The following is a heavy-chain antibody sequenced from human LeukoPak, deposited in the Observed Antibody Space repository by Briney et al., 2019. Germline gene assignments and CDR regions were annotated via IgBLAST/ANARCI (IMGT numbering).Heavy chain of an antibody. CDR2: IIPIFGTA. D-gene: IGHD3-3*01. Sequence: SVKVSFKASEGTFSSYAISWVRQAPGQGLGLMGGIIPIFGTANYAQKFHGRVTITADESTSTAYMELSSLRSEDTAVYYCARVLRFLEWPPYYCYYYGMDVWGQGTTVTVSS. J-gene: IGHJ6*02. CDR3: ARVLRFLEWPPYYCYYYGMDV. CDR1: EGTFSSYA. V-gene: IGHV1-69*01.